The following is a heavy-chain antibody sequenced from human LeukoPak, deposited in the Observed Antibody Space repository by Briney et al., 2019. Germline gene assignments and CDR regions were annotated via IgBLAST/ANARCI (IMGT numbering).Heavy chain of an antibody. Sequence: PSETLSLTYTVSGGSISSAYWSWIRQPPGKGLEYIGFIYYSGNTNYNPSLKSRVTISIDTSKNQFSLKLSSVTAADTAVCYCARLGKEVTYRAYYFDYWGQGTLVTVSS. V-gene: IGHV4-59*08. CDR3: ARLGKEVTYRAYYFDY. CDR2: IYYSGNT. D-gene: IGHD5-18*01. CDR1: GGSISSAY. J-gene: IGHJ4*02.